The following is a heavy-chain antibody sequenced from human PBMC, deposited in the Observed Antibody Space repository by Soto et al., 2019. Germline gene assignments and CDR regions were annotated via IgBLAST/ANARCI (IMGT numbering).Heavy chain of an antibody. J-gene: IGHJ6*02. Sequence: AGGSLRLSCAASGFTFSSYWMHWVRQAPGKGLVWVSRINSDGSSTSYADSVKGRFTISRDNAKNTLYLQMNSLRAEDTAVYYCAGDLTTYYDFWSGYYGKRGYYYGMDVWGQGTTVTVSS. CDR3: AGDLTTYYDFWSGYYGKRGYYYGMDV. V-gene: IGHV3-74*01. D-gene: IGHD3-3*01. CDR2: INSDGSST. CDR1: GFTFSSYW.